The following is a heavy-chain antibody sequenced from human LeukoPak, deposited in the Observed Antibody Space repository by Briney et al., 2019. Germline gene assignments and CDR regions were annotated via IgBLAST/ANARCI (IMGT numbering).Heavy chain of an antibody. CDR1: GYTFTGYY. CDR2: INPNSGGT. J-gene: IGHJ6*03. CDR3: AIVREASYYYYYYMDV. V-gene: IGHV1-2*02. Sequence: ASVNVSCKPSGYTFTGYYMHWVRQAPAQGHEWMGWINPNSGGTNYAHNSQGRITMTRDMSISTDYMELSRLRSDDSAVYYCAIVREASYYYYYYMDVWGKGTTVTVSS. D-gene: IGHD1-26*01.